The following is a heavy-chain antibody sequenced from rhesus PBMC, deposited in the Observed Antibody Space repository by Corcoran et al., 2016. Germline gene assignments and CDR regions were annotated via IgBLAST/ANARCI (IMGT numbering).Heavy chain of an antibody. CDR2: IYWDDVQ. V-gene: IGHV2-174*01. J-gene: IGHJ4*01. CDR3: ARGSNYVDYFDD. CDR1: GFSLTTSGMG. D-gene: IGHD4-29*01. Sequence: QVTLKESGPALVQPTQTLTLTCTLSGFSLTTSGMGLGWIRPPPGKALEWLALIYWDDVQRYRTSQKRRIIISKDTTKNQVVHTRTNMDAGDTAKYYGARGSNYVDYFDDWGQGVLVTVSS.